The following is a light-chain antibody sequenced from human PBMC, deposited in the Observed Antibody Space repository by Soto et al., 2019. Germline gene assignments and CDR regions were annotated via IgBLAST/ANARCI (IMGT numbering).Light chain of an antibody. CDR2: EVT. CDR1: STDVGGYNA. V-gene: IGLV2-14*01. Sequence: SALSQPASVSGSPGQTITISCTGTSTDVGGYNAVSWYQHHPGKAPKLIIYEVTHRPSGVSDRFSASKSGNTASLTISGLQAEDEADHYCNSFRVSHLYVFGTGTKVTVL. CDR3: NSFRVSHLYV. J-gene: IGLJ1*01.